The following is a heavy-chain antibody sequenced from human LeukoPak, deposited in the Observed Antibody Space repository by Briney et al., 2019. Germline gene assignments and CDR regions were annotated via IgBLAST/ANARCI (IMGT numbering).Heavy chain of an antibody. J-gene: IGHJ4*02. Sequence: GGSLRLSCAASGVTFSSYGMHWVRQAPGKGLEWVAVISYDGSNKYYADSVKGRFTISRDNSKNTLYLQMNSLRAEDTAVYYCARDAGLVGATKYFDYWGQGTLVTVSS. CDR2: ISYDGSNK. CDR1: GVTFSSYG. D-gene: IGHD1-26*01. V-gene: IGHV3-30*03. CDR3: ARDAGLVGATKYFDY.